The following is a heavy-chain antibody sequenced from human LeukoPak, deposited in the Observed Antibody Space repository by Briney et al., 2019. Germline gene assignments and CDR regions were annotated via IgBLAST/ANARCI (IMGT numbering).Heavy chain of an antibody. Sequence: GASVKVSCKASGGTFSGYAISWVRQAPGQGLEWMGGIIPIFGTANYAQKFQGRVTITADKSASTAYMELSSLRSEDTAVYYCARGPYVWGSYRYTPFDYWGQGTLVTVSS. J-gene: IGHJ4*02. CDR2: IIPIFGTA. CDR3: ARGPYVWGSYRYTPFDY. V-gene: IGHV1-69*06. D-gene: IGHD3-16*02. CDR1: GGTFSGYA.